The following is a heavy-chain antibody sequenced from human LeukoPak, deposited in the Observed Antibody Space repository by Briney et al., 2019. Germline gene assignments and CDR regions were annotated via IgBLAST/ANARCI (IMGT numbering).Heavy chain of an antibody. Sequence: ASVKVSCTASGYTFTGYYMHWVRHAPGQGLEWMGWINPNSGDTYYAQKFQGRVTMTRDTSISTAYMELSRLSSDDTAVYYCASIVVVTARHAFDIWGQGTMVTGAS. CDR2: INPNSGDT. CDR1: GYTFTGYY. J-gene: IGHJ3*02. D-gene: IGHD2-21*02. CDR3: ASIVVVTARHAFDI. V-gene: IGHV1-2*02.